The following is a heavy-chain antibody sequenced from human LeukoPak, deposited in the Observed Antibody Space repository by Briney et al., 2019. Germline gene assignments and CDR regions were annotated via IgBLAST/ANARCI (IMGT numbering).Heavy chain of an antibody. J-gene: IGHJ3*02. V-gene: IGHV1-2*02. CDR1: GYTFTGYF. Sequence: ASVKVSCKASGYTFTGYFMHWVRQAPGQGLEWMGWINPNSGGTNYAQKFQGRVTMTRDTSISTAYMELSRLRSDDTAVYYCARDRYYYDSSGYYYVSGAFDIWGQGTMVTVSS. D-gene: IGHD3-22*01. CDR3: ARDRYYYDSSGYYYVSGAFDI. CDR2: INPNSGGT.